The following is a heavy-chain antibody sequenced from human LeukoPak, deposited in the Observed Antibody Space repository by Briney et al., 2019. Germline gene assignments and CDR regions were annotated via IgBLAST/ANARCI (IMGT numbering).Heavy chain of an antibody. CDR2: IRYDGSNQ. CDR1: GFTFSNYV. Sequence: PGGSLRLSCAASGFTFSNYVMHWVRQAPGRGLEWVAFIRYDGSNQYYADSVKGRFTISRDNSKNTLYLQMNSLRAEDTAVYYCAKEPIAAAGPFDYWGQGTLVTVSS. CDR3: AKEPIAAAGPFDY. J-gene: IGHJ4*02. V-gene: IGHV3-30*02. D-gene: IGHD6-13*01.